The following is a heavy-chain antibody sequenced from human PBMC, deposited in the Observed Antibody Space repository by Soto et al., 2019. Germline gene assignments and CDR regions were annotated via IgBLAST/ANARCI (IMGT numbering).Heavy chain of an antibody. J-gene: IGHJ4*02. V-gene: IGHV1-69*04. CDR2: IIPMLDIA. Sequence: GASVKVSCKASGGTFSRYTISWVRQAPGQGLEWIGRIIPMLDIANYAQKLQGRVTIIADKSTSTAYMELSSLRSEDTAVYYCARDEDPIAAAGTGKPPGIDYWGQGTLVTVSS. CDR3: ARDEDPIAAAGTGKPPGIDY. CDR1: GGTFSRYT. D-gene: IGHD6-13*01.